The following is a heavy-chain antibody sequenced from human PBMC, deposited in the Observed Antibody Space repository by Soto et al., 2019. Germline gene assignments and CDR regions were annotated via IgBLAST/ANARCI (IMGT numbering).Heavy chain of an antibody. J-gene: IGHJ5*02. CDR3: ARHMITRGENWFDP. V-gene: IGHV4-39*01. CDR2: IYYSGST. D-gene: IGHD3-16*01. CDR1: GGSISSSSYY. Sequence: QLQLQESGPGLLKPSETLSLTCTVSGGSISSSSYYWGWIRQPPGKGLEWIGSIYYSGSTYYNPSLKSRVTISVDTSTNQFSLTVSSVTAADTAVYYCARHMITRGENWFDPWGQGTLVTVSS.